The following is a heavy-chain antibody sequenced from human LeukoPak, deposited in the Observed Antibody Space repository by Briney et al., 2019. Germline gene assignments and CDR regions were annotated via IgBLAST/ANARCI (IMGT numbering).Heavy chain of an antibody. D-gene: IGHD3-10*01. V-gene: IGHV4-34*08. CDR2: INHSGST. Sequence: PGGSLRLSCSASGFTFSSYAMNWVRQAPGKGLEWIGEINHSGSTNYNPSLKSRVTISVDTSKNQFSLKLSSVTAADTAVYYCARMVRGYGFFGYWGQGTLVTVSS. CDR3: ARMVRGYGFFGY. J-gene: IGHJ4*02. CDR1: GFTFSSYA.